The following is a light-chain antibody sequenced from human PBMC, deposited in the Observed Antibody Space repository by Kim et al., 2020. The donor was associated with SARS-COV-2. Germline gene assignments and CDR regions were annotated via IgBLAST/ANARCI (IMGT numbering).Light chain of an antibody. CDR3: QQYNSYPYT. J-gene: IGKJ2*01. Sequence: ACVGDRDTITCRASQSISTWLAWYKQKPGQDPKLLIYKASTLKSGVPSRFSGSGSGTEFTLTISSLQPDDFATYVCQQYNSYPYTFGQGTKLEI. V-gene: IGKV1-5*03. CDR1: QSISTW. CDR2: KAS.